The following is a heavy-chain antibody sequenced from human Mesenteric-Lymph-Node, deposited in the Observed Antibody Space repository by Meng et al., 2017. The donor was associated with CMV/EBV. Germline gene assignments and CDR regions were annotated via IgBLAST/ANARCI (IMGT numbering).Heavy chain of an antibody. Sequence: CAVSGGAISGYDWWSWVRQPPGKGLEWIGEVYHHGSTIYSPSLKSRVSLSLDMSKNQFSLNLSSVTAADTAVYYCARVSSVSSSSLWGQGTLVTVSS. D-gene: IGHD6-6*01. V-gene: IGHV4-4*02. CDR2: VYHHGST. CDR3: ARVSSVSSSSL. CDR1: GGAISGYDW. J-gene: IGHJ4*02.